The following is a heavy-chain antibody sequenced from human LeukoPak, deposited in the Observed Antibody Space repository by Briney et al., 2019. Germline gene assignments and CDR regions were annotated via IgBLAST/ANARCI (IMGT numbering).Heavy chain of an antibody. CDR2: ISYDGSNK. CDR3: AKSTLGSSWFDY. Sequence: QTGGSRRLSCAASGFTFSSYGMHWVRQAPGKGLEWVAVISYDGSNKYYADSVKGRFTISRDNSKNTLYLQMNSLRAEDTAVYYCAKSTLGSSWFDYWGQGTLVTVSS. V-gene: IGHV3-30*18. CDR1: GFTFSSYG. D-gene: IGHD6-13*01. J-gene: IGHJ4*02.